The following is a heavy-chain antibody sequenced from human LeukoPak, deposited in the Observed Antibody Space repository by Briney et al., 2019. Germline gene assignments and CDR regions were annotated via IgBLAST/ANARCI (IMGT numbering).Heavy chain of an antibody. CDR1: GFTFSSYA. Sequence: QPGGSLRLSCAASGFTFSSYAVSWVRQAPGKGLEWVSAISGSGGSTYYAGSVKGRFTISRDNSKNTLYLQMNSLITDDTAVYYCALGSANYDSSDFDCWGQGTLVSVSP. V-gene: IGHV3-23*01. J-gene: IGHJ4*02. D-gene: IGHD3-22*01. CDR3: ALGSANYDSSDFDC. CDR2: ISGSGGST.